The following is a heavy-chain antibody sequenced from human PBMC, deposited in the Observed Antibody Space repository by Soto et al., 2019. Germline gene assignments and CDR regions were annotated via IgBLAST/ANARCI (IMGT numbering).Heavy chain of an antibody. CDR3: AKDRGDIAMVSGYYYYGMDV. V-gene: IGHV3-23*01. J-gene: IGHJ6*02. CDR2: ISGNGGTT. CDR1: GFTFSSYA. D-gene: IGHD5-18*01. Sequence: GWSLRLSCAASGFTFSSYAMSWVRQAPGQGQEWVPVISGNGGTTYYADSVRGRFIISRDNSKNTLYMQMNSLRDEDTAVYYCAKDRGDIAMVSGYYYYGMDVWGQGTTVTVSS.